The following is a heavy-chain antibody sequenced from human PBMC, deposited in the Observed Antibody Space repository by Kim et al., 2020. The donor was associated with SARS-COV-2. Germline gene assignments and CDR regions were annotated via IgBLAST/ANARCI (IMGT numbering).Heavy chain of an antibody. CDR2: ISGSGGST. D-gene: IGHD6-19*01. Sequence: VGSLRLSCAASGFTFSSYAMSWVRQAPGKGLEWVSAISGSGGSTYYADSVKGRFTISRDNSKNTLYLQMNSLRAEDTAVYYCAKGGPWWSGWYFGDAFDIWGQGTTVTVSS. J-gene: IGHJ3*02. V-gene: IGHV3-23*01. CDR1: GFTFSSYA. CDR3: AKGGPWWSGWYFGDAFDI.